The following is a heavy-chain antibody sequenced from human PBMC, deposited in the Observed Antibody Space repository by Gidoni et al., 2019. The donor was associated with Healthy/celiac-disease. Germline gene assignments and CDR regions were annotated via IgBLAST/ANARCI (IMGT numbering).Heavy chain of an antibody. D-gene: IGHD4-4*01. CDR1: GFTFSSYA. V-gene: IGHV3-23*01. J-gene: IGHJ4*02. CDR3: AKYYHYSNYVPFDY. CDR2: ISGRGGST. Sequence: EVQLLESGGGVVQPGGSLRLSCAASGFTFSSYAMSWVRQAPGKGLEWVSAISGRGGSTYYADSVKGRFPISRDNSKNTLYLQMNSLRAEDTAVYYCAKYYHYSNYVPFDYWGQGTLVTVSS.